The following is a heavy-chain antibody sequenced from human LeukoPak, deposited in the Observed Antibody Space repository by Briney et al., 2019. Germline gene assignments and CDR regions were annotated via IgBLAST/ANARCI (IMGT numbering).Heavy chain of an antibody. D-gene: IGHD2-15*01. V-gene: IGHV4-61*02. Sequence: SETLSLTCTVSGRSISSSSYYWSWIRQPAGKGLEWIGRIYTRGSTNYNTSLKSRVTMSVDTSKNQFSLKLSSVTAADTAVYYCARGRYCSADICSGGDAFDIWGQGTMVSVSS. CDR2: IYTRGST. J-gene: IGHJ3*02. CDR1: GRSISSSSYY. CDR3: ARGRYCSADICSGGDAFDI.